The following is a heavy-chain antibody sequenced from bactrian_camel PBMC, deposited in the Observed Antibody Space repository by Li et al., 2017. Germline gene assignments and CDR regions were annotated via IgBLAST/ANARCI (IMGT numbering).Heavy chain of an antibody. V-gene: IGHV3S55*01. J-gene: IGHJ4*01. CDR3: AAAARKWSLLVSGCPLRVPDYNY. CDR1: GDTYRGYC. CDR2: IDKDGRT. D-gene: IGHD2*01. Sequence: HVQLVESGGGSVQAGGSLRLSCAASGDTYRGYCMGWFRQDPQNDECEGVATIDKDGRTTYGDDVKGRFTISQDNTKNTLYLEINTLKPEDTAMYYCAAAARKWSLLVSGCPLRVPDYNYWGQGTQVTVS.